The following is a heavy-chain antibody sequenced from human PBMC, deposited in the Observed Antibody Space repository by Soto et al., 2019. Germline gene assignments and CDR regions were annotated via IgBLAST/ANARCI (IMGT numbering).Heavy chain of an antibody. CDR2: IYPDDSDT. CDR3: ARNSLTGYYNYYYSMDV. D-gene: IGHD3-9*01. V-gene: IGHV5-51*01. J-gene: IGHJ6*02. Sequence: GESLKISCXSSGYSFSSYWIAWVRLMPGKGLEWMGSIYPDDSDTKYSPSFQGQVTISADKSISAAYLQWSSLKASDTAIYYCARNSLTGYYNYYYSMDVWGQGTTVT. CDR1: GYSFSSYW.